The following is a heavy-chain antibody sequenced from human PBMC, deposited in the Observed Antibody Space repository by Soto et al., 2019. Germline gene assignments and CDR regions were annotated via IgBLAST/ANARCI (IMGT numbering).Heavy chain of an antibody. J-gene: IGHJ6*02. CDR1: GGSISSYY. CDR2: IYYSGST. CDR3: ARLIRGYSFGGMDV. V-gene: IGHV4-59*01. D-gene: IGHD5-18*01. Sequence: SETLSLTCTVSGGSISSYYWSWIRQPPGKGLEWIGYIYYSGSTNYNPSLKSRVTISVDTSKNQFSLKLSSVTAADTAVYYCARLIRGYSFGGMDVWGQGTKVTVSS.